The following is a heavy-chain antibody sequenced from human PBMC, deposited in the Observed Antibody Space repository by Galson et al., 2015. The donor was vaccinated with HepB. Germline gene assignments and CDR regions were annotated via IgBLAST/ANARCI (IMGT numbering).Heavy chain of an antibody. Sequence: SVKVSCKASGYIFTGYYIHWVRQAPGQGLEWMGWINPNSGGTNYAQKFQGRVTMTRDTSISTAYMELSRLRSDDTAVYYCARDATFWKGGYSYWYFDLWGRGTLVTVSS. CDR2: INPNSGGT. D-gene: IGHD3-10*01. CDR3: ARDATFWKGGYSYWYFDL. CDR1: GYIFTGYY. V-gene: IGHV1-2*02. J-gene: IGHJ2*01.